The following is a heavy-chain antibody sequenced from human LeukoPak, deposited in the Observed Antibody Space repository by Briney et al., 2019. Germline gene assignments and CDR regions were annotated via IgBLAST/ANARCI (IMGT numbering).Heavy chain of an antibody. Sequence: SETLSLTCAVYSGSFSGYYWSWIRQPTGKGLEWIGEINHSGSTNYNPSLKSRVTISVDTSKNQFSLKLSSVTAADTAVYYCARALGGAAAGTNYRPEYYFDYWGQGTLVTVSS. D-gene: IGHD6-13*01. J-gene: IGHJ4*02. V-gene: IGHV4-34*01. CDR1: SGSFSGYY. CDR3: ARALGGAAAGTNYRPEYYFDY. CDR2: INHSGST.